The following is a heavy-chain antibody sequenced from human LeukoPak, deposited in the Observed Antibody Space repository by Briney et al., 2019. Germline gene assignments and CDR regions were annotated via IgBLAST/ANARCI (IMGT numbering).Heavy chain of an antibody. V-gene: IGHV3-23*01. CDR2: MSGSGGRT. CDR1: GFTLSSYT. Sequence: GGSLRLSCAAYGFTLSSYTMDWVRQAPGKGEEWDLTMSGSGGRTFYADSGKAQFTISRDNSKSRLYLQMNGLRIEDTALYYGAKDDSGSYPPYWGEGTLVTVSS. CDR3: AKDDSGSYPPY. D-gene: IGHD1-26*01. J-gene: IGHJ4*02.